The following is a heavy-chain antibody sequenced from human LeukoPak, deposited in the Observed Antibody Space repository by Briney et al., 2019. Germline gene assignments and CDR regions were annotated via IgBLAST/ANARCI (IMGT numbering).Heavy chain of an antibody. CDR3: ARAPYGSGRGAFDL. D-gene: IGHD3-10*01. Sequence: ASVKVSCKASGYTFTNNGVTWVRQAPGQGLEWMGRISAYNGNVDYAQKLQGRVTMTTDTSTSTAYMELRNLISDDTAVYYCARAPYGSGRGAFDLWGQGTLVTVSS. CDR2: ISAYNGNV. V-gene: IGHV1-18*01. CDR1: GYTFTNNG. J-gene: IGHJ5*02.